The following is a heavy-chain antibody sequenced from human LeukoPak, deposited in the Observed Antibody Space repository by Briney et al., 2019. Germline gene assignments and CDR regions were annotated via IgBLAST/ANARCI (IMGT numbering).Heavy chain of an antibody. CDR1: GGSFSGYY. Sequence: QTSETLSLTCAVYGGSFSGYYWSWIRQPPGKGLEWIGEINHSGSTNYNPSLKSRVTISVDTSKNQFSLKLSSVTAADTAVYYCAEAGELFGYWGQGTLVTVSS. J-gene: IGHJ4*02. V-gene: IGHV4-34*01. CDR3: AEAGELFGY. CDR2: INHSGST. D-gene: IGHD3-10*01.